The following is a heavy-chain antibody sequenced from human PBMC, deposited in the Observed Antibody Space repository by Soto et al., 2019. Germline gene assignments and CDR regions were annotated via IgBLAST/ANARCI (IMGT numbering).Heavy chain of an antibody. Sequence: PSETLSLTCTVSSGSINNYYWSWIRQPPGKGLEFIGYIYYAGTTTYNPSLKSRVTISVDTSKNQFSLKLSSVTAADTAVYYCGRLGGYYQAHDSWGQGTLDTVSS. CDR1: SGSINNYY. CDR3: GRLGGYYQAHDS. J-gene: IGHJ4*02. D-gene: IGHD3-22*01. CDR2: IYYAGTT. V-gene: IGHV4-59*08.